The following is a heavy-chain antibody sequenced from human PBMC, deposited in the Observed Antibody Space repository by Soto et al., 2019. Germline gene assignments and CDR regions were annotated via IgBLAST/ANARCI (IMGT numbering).Heavy chain of an antibody. CDR2: IKSDGTNT. CDR1: GFTFSGFW. CDR3: VRDGWAVAEN. J-gene: IGHJ4*02. D-gene: IGHD6-19*01. V-gene: IGHV3-74*01. Sequence: EVQLVESGGGSVQPGGSLRLSCASSGFTFSGFWMHWVRQGPGMGLGWVSGIKSDGTNTAYADSVRGRFTISRDNAKDTLYLQMNSLRAEDTAVYYCVRDGWAVAENWGQGTLVTVSS.